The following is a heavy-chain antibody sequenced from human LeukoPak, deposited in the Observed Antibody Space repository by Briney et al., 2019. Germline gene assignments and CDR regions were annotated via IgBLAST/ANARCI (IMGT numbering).Heavy chain of an antibody. CDR3: ARYLDYGGNSRVFQH. Sequence: SETLSLTCAVYGGSLSAYYWTWIRQPPGKGLEWIGEINHGGSTNYNPSLKSRVTISIDTSKNQFSLKLSSVSAADTAFYYCARYLDYGGNSRVFQHWGQGTLVTVSS. V-gene: IGHV4-34*01. CDR2: INHGGST. D-gene: IGHD4-23*01. J-gene: IGHJ1*01. CDR1: GGSLSAYY.